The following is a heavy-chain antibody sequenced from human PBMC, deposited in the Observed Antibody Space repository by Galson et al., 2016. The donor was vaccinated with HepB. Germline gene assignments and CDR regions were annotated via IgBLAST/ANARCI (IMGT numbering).Heavy chain of an antibody. CDR3: ARSYLLGRGFGS. CDR2: TYYRSDWRS. V-gene: IGHV6-1*01. CDR1: GDSVSTNAG. D-gene: IGHD7-27*01. J-gene: IGHJ4*02. Sequence: CAISGDSVSTNAGWNWVRQSPSRGLEWLGRTYYRSDWRSDYADSLKGRITINPDTSKNQFSLHLDSVTPEDTAVYYYARSYLLGRGFGSWGQGPLVTVSS.